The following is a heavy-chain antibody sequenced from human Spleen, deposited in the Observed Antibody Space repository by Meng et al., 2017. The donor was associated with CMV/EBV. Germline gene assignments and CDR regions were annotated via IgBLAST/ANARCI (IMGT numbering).Heavy chain of an antibody. V-gene: IGHV1-8*01. J-gene: IGHJ4*02. CDR1: GYTFTGYD. CDR3: ARDSRTFDD. D-gene: IGHD2-8*01. Sequence: ASVKVSCKASGYTFTGYDINWVRQATGQGLEWMGWMNPNSGNTGYAQKFQGRVTLTRNTSITTAYTELSSLRSDDTAVYYCARDSRTFDDWGQGTLVTVSS. CDR2: MNPNSGNT.